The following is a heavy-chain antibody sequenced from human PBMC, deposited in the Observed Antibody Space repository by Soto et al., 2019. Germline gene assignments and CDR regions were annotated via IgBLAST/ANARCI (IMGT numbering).Heavy chain of an antibody. J-gene: IGHJ6*03. D-gene: IGHD4-17*01. Sequence: EVHLLESGGGLVQPGGSLRLSCAASGFTFSSCAMTWVRQAPGKGLEWVSEVSGGADYTYYADSVKGRFTISRDNSKNTLSLQMNSLRADDTAVYYCAKEGGDYNYYYLDVWGKGTTVTVSS. V-gene: IGHV3-23*01. CDR3: AKEGGDYNYYYLDV. CDR2: VSGGADYT. CDR1: GFTFSSCA.